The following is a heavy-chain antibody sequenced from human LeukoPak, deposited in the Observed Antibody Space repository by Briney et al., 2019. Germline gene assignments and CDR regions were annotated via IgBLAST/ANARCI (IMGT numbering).Heavy chain of an antibody. J-gene: IGHJ3*02. V-gene: IGHV4-31*03. CDR1: VDSIKSGGSF. CDR2: IDYSGST. CDR3: AREGGRHYEAFDI. D-gene: IGHD3-16*01. Sequence: SETLSLPCTVSVDSIKSGGSFCTWIRQHPGKGLEWIGYIDYSGSTYYNPSLKSRVTISVGTSKKQISLRLSSVTAADTAVYYCAREGGRHYEAFDIWGQGTMVTVTS.